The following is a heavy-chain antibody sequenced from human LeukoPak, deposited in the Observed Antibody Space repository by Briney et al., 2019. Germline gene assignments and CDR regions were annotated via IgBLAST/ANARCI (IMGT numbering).Heavy chain of an antibody. CDR3: ARVGYYSSGPFSYFDY. CDR1: GFNFDTCA. CDR2: ISGYGTDT. J-gene: IGHJ4*02. V-gene: IGHV3-23*01. D-gene: IGHD3-10*01. Sequence: GGSLRLSCAASGFNFDTCAMNWVRQAPGKGLEGVAAISGYGTDTYYADSVKGRFTISRDSSENTLYLQMNSLRVEDTAVYYCARVGYYSSGPFSYFDYWGQGTLVTVSS.